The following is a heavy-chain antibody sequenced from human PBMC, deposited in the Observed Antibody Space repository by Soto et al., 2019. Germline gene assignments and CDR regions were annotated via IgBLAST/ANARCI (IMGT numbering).Heavy chain of an antibody. J-gene: IGHJ4*02. CDR1: GFTFSSYW. CDR2: IKLDGSEK. Sequence: PGGSLRLSCAASGFTFSSYWMSWVRQAPGKGLEWVANIKLDGSEKYYVDSVKGRFTLSRDNAKNSLQLQMNSLRAEDTAVYYCAKDRRPVAKSLFDYWGQGTLVTVSS. CDR3: AKDRRPVAKSLFDY. D-gene: IGHD6-19*01. V-gene: IGHV3-7*03.